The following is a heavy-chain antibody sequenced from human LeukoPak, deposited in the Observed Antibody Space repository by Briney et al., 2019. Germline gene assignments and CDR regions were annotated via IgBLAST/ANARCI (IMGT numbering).Heavy chain of an antibody. CDR3: ARLNSGTYLDY. CDR1: GFSLSTSGMR. Sequence: SGPTLVNPTQTLTLTCTFSGFSLSTSGMRVSWIRQPPGKALEWLARIDWDDDKFYSTSLKTRLTISKDTSKNQVVLTMTNMDPVDTATHYCARLNSGTYLDYWGQGTLVTVSS. CDR2: IDWDDDK. D-gene: IGHD1-26*01. V-gene: IGHV2-70*04. J-gene: IGHJ4*02.